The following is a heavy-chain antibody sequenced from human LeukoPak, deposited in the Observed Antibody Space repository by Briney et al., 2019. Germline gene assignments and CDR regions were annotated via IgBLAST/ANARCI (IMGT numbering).Heavy chain of an antibody. Sequence: GGSLRLSCAASGFTFNNYRMTWVRQPPGKGLEWVSGISDSGGVTYYADSVKGRFAVSRDNSKNTLYLQMSSLRAEDTAVYYCAKDRQGYSYGYLIDPWGQGTLVTVSS. CDR3: AKDRQGYSYGYLIDP. CDR2: ISDSGGVT. CDR1: GFTFNNYR. J-gene: IGHJ5*02. D-gene: IGHD5-18*01. V-gene: IGHV3-23*01.